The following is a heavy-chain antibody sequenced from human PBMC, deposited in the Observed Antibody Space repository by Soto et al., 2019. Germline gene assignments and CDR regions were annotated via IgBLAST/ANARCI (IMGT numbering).Heavy chain of an antibody. CDR2: ISSSSYI. CDR1: GFTFSSYS. V-gene: IGHV3-21*01. Sequence: GGSLRLSCAASGFTFSSYSMNWVRQAPGKGLEWVSSISSSSYIYYADSVKGRFTISRDNAKNSLYLQMNSLRAEDTAVYYCARVTAAGIFDYWGQGTLVTVSS. CDR3: ARVTAAGIFDY. J-gene: IGHJ4*02. D-gene: IGHD6-13*01.